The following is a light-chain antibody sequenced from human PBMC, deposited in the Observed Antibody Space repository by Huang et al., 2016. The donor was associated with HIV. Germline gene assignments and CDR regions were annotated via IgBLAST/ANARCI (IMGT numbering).Light chain of an antibody. CDR1: ESISSR. J-gene: IGKJ1*01. Sequence: DIQMTQSPSTLSASVGDRVTITCRASESISSRLAWYQQKPGKAPNPLLYKTSSLESGVPSRFSGSGSGTEFTLTINSLQPDDFATYYCQQYNSYSRTFGQGTKVEIK. CDR3: QQYNSYSRT. CDR2: KTS. V-gene: IGKV1-5*03.